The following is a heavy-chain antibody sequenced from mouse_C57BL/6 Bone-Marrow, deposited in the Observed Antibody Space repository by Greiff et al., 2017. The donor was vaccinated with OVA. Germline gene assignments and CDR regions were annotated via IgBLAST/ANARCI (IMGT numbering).Heavy chain of an antibody. CDR1: YTFSRRVH. CDR2: GQGLEWIG. Sequence: VQLQESGPELARPRASVKISCQAFYTFSRRVHFAIRDTNYWLQWVKQRPGQGLEWIGAIYPGNGDTSYHQKFKGKATSTADKSPSTPYIQHSSLTSEDSAVYYCAWGNGNYEGFAYWGHGTLVTVSA. CDR3: SEDSAVYYCAWGNGNYEGFAY. J-gene: IGHJ3*01. D-gene: IGHD2-1*01. V-gene: IGHV1-87*01.